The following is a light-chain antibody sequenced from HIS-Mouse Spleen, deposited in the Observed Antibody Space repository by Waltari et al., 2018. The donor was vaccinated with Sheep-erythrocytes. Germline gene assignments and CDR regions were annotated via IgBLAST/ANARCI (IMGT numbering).Light chain of an antibody. J-gene: IGKJ5*01. CDR3: QKYNSFPIT. Sequence: DIRMTQSPSSLSASVGDRVTITCRASQGISNYLAWYQQKPGKVPKLLIYAASTLQSGVPSRFSSSGSGTDFTLTISSLQPEDVATYYCQKYNSFPITFGQGTRLEIK. CDR1: QGISNY. CDR2: AAS. V-gene: IGKV1-27*01.